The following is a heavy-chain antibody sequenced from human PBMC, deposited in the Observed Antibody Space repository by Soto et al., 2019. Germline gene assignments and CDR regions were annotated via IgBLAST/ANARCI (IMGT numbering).Heavy chain of an antibody. CDR3: ASKAACGGDCYALDS. Sequence: QVYLVQSGAEVKKPGSSVKISCKASGGIFSSNTINWVRQAAGQGLEWMGGIIPLFGTANYAEKFQGRVTITADKATKTEYMELTSLRSEDTAVYYCASKAACGGDCYALDSWGQGTLVTV. V-gene: IGHV1-69*06. J-gene: IGHJ4*02. D-gene: IGHD2-21*02. CDR1: GGIFSSNT. CDR2: IIPLFGTA.